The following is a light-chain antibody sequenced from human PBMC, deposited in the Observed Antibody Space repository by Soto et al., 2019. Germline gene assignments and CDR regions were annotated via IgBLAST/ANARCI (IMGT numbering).Light chain of an antibody. CDR2: EVN. J-gene: IGLJ2*01. Sequence: QSVLTQPPSVSGSPGQSVTISWTGTSSDVGSYNRVSWYQQPPGTAPKLMIYEVNNRPSGVPDRFSGSKSGNTASLTISGLQAEDEADYYCSSYTSSSTVVFGGGTKLTVL. CDR3: SSYTSSSTVV. CDR1: SSDVGSYNR. V-gene: IGLV2-18*02.